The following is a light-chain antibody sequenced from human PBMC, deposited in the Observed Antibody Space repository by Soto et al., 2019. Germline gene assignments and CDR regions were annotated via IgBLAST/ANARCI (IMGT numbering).Light chain of an antibody. J-gene: IGLJ1*01. Sequence: VLTQPPSVSGAPGQRVTISCTGTSANVGAADDVHWYQQLPGTAPKLLIYANHNRPSGVPDRFSGSKSGTSASLAITGLQAEDEAEYYCQSYDSGLSGYVFGTGTKLTVL. CDR1: SANVGAADD. V-gene: IGLV1-40*01. CDR3: QSYDSGLSGYV. CDR2: ANH.